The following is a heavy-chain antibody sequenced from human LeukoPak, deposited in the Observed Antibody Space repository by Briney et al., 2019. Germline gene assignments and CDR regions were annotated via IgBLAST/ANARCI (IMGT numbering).Heavy chain of an antibody. Sequence: KTSETLSLTCTVSGGSISSYYWSWIRQPPGKGLEWIGYIYYSGSTNYNPSLKSRVTISADTSKNQFSLKLSSVTAADTAVYYCARQGYSSGWYGDKYYFDYWGQGTLVTVSS. CDR1: GGSISSYY. CDR3: ARQGYSSGWYGDKYYFDY. V-gene: IGHV4-59*08. CDR2: IYYSGST. J-gene: IGHJ4*02. D-gene: IGHD6-19*01.